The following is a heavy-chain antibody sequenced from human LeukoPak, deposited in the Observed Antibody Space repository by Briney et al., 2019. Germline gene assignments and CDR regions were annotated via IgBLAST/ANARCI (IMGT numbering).Heavy chain of an antibody. D-gene: IGHD4-17*01. CDR1: GYTFTSYA. Sequence: GGSLRLSCAASGYTFTSYAMHWVRQAPGQRLEWMGWINAGNGNTKYSQKFQGRVTITRDTSASTAYMELSSLRSEDTAVYYCARDAYGDYVWDYWGQGTLVTVSS. J-gene: IGHJ4*02. CDR2: INAGNGNT. CDR3: ARDAYGDYVWDY. V-gene: IGHV1-3*01.